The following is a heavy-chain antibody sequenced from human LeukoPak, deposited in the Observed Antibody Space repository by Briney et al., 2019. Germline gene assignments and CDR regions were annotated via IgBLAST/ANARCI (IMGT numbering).Heavy chain of an antibody. Sequence: ASVKVSCKASGYTFTGYYMHWVRQAPGQGLEWMGWINPNSGGTNNAQKFQGWVSMTRDTSISTAYMELSRLRSDDTAVYYCAREPVYYDSSAPSGYYYGMDVWGQGTTVTVSS. CDR1: GYTFTGYY. CDR3: AREPVYYDSSAPSGYYYGMDV. J-gene: IGHJ6*02. CDR2: INPNSGGT. V-gene: IGHV1-2*04. D-gene: IGHD3-22*01.